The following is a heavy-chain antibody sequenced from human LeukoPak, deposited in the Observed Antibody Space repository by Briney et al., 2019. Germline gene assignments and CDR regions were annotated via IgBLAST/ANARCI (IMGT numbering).Heavy chain of an antibody. V-gene: IGHV4-30-2*01. D-gene: IGHD6-13*01. CDR2: IYHSGST. CDR3: ARDRELGSSWFIGH. J-gene: IGHJ4*02. CDR1: GGSISSGGYY. Sequence: PSQTLSLTCTVSGGSISSGGYYCSWIRQPPGKGLEWIGYIYHSGSTYYNPSLKSRVTISVDRSKNQFSLKLSSVTAADTAVYYCARDRELGSSWFIGHWGQGTLVTVSS.